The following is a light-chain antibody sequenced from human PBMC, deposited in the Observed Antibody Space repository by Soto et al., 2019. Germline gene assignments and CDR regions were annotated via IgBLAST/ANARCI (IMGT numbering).Light chain of an antibody. CDR2: GAS. J-gene: IGKJ4*01. Sequence: IVMTQSSATLSVSTGERATLSCRASQSVRSNFLAWYQQKPGQAPRLLIYGASTRATGIPARFSGSGSGTEFTRTISGLQSEDFAIYYCQQHSGGSLTFGGGTKVEIQ. CDR1: QSVRSN. CDR3: QQHSGGSLT. V-gene: IGKV3-15*01.